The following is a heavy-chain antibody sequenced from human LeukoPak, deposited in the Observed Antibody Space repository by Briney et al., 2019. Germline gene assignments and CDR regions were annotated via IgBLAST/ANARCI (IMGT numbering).Heavy chain of an antibody. D-gene: IGHD6-13*01. V-gene: IGHV4-59*01. CDR2: IYYSGST. Sequence: SETLSLTCTVSGGSISSYYWSWIRQPPGKGLEWIGYIYYSGSTNYNPSLKSRVTISVGTSKNQFSLKLSSVTAADTAVYYCARVGGSSWYDFDFDYWGQGTLVTVSS. CDR1: GGSISSYY. J-gene: IGHJ4*02. CDR3: ARVGGSSWYDFDFDY.